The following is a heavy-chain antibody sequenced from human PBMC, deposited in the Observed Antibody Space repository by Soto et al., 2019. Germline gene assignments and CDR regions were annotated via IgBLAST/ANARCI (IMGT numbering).Heavy chain of an antibody. CDR1: GVSISSSNW. CDR2: IFHSGST. Sequence: SETLSLTCAVSGVSISSSNWWSWVRQAPGKGLEWIGEIFHSGSTNYNPSLKSRVTISVDNSKNHFSLRLSSVTAADTAVYYCARDPRVVPDATYYFDYWGQGTLVTVSS. V-gene: IGHV4-4*02. CDR3: ARDPRVVPDATYYFDY. J-gene: IGHJ4*02. D-gene: IGHD2-2*01.